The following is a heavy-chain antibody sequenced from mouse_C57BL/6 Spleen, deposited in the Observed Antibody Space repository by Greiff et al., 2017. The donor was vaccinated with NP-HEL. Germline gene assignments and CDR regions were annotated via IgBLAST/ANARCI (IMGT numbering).Heavy chain of an antibody. CDR2: IWSGGST. CDR1: GFSLTSYG. V-gene: IGHV2-2*01. Sequence: QVQLQQSGPGLVQPSQSLSITCTVSGFSLTSYGVHWVRQSPGKGLEWLGVIWSGGSTDYNAAFISRLSISKDNSKSQVFFKMNSLQADDTAIYYCARMASYYYGSSYLDYWGQGTTLTVSS. CDR3: ARMASYYYGSSYLDY. D-gene: IGHD1-1*01. J-gene: IGHJ2*01.